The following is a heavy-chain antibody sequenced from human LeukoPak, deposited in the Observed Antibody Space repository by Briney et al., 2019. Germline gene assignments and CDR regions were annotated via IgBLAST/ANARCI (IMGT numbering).Heavy chain of an antibody. J-gene: IGHJ4*02. CDR3: AKDLDPTLDYFDY. V-gene: IGHV3-30*18. CDR2: ISYDGSNK. Sequence: GWSLRLSCAASGFTFSNYGMHWVRQAPGKGLEGVAVISYDGSNKYYADSVKGRFTISRDNSKNTLYLQMNSLRAEDTAVYYCAKDLDPTLDYFDYWGQGTLVTVSS. CDR1: GFTFSNYG. D-gene: IGHD1-1*01.